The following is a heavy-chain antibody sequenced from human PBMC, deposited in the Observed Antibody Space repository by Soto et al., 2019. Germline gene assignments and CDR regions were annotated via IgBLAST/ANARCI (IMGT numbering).Heavy chain of an antibody. Sequence: SETLSLTCTVSGGSISSYYWSWIRQPPGKGLEWIGYIYYSGSTNYNPSLKSRVTISVDTSKNQFSLKLSSVTAEDTAVYYCARDEAAQYYFDYWGQGTLVTVSS. J-gene: IGHJ4*02. V-gene: IGHV4-59*12. CDR3: ARDEAAQYYFDY. D-gene: IGHD6-13*01. CDR1: GGSISSYY. CDR2: IYYSGST.